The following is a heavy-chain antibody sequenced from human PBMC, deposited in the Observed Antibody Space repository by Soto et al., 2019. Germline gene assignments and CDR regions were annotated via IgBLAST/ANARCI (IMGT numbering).Heavy chain of an antibody. V-gene: IGHV3-30*18. CDR2: ISYDGSNK. D-gene: IGHD5-18*01. J-gene: IGHJ4*02. Sequence: QVQLVESGGGVVQPGRSLRLSCAASGFTFSSYGMHWVRQAPGKGLEWVAVISYDGSNKYYADSVKGRFTISRDNSKNTLYLQMNSLRAEDTAVYYCAQAADSYGKTFVYWGQGTLVTVSS. CDR1: GFTFSSYG. CDR3: AQAADSYGKTFVY.